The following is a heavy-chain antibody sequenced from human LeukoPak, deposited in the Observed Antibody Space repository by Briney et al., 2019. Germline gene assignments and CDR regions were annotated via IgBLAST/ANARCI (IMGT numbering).Heavy chain of an antibody. CDR3: ARLVAGGYYYYMDV. Sequence: KTSETLSLTCAVYGGSFSGYYWSWIRQPPGKGLEWIGEINHSGSTNYNPSLKSRVTISVDTSKNQFSLKLSSVTAADTAVYYCARLVAGGYYYYMDVWGKGTTVTVSS. CDR1: GGSFSGYY. J-gene: IGHJ6*03. D-gene: IGHD6-19*01. V-gene: IGHV4-34*01. CDR2: INHSGST.